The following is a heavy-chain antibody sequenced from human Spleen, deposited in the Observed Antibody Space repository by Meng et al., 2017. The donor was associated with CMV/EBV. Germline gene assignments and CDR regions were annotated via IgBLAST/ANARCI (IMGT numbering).Heavy chain of an antibody. CDR1: GFTFSSSG. V-gene: IGHV3-30*02. CDR3: AKELWVADGSGNLYY. J-gene: IGHJ4*02. CDR2: IRYYGNNK. D-gene: IGHD3-10*01. Sequence: GESLKISCAASGFTFSSSGMHWVRQAPSKGLEWVAFIRYYGNNKYYADSLKGRFTISRDRSKNTLYLQMNSLRAEDTAVYYCAKELWVADGSGNLYYWGQGTLVTVSS.